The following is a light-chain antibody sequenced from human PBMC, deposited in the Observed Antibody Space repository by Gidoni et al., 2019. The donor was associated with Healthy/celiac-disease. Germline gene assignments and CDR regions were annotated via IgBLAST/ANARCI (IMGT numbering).Light chain of an antibody. CDR3: QQYNSYST. J-gene: IGKJ3*01. CDR2: KAS. CDR1: QSISSW. V-gene: IGKV1-5*03. Sequence: DIQMTQSPSTLSASVGDRVTITCRASQSISSWLAWYQQKPGKAPKLLIYKASSLESGVPSRFSGSGSGTEFTLTISSLQPDDFATYYCQQYNSYSTFXXXTKVDIK.